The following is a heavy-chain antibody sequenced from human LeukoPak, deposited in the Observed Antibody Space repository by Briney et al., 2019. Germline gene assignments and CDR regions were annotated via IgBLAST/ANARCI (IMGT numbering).Heavy chain of an antibody. Sequence: ASVNVSCKASGYTFTSYDFNWVRQATGQRPEWMGWMSPNSGDTGYAQKFQDRVTMSRNTSISTAYMELSSLRSDDTAVYYCARGPPNWGYDYWGPGTLVTVSS. CDR1: GYTFTSYD. J-gene: IGHJ4*02. CDR3: ARGPPNWGYDY. CDR2: MSPNSGDT. D-gene: IGHD7-27*01. V-gene: IGHV1-8*01.